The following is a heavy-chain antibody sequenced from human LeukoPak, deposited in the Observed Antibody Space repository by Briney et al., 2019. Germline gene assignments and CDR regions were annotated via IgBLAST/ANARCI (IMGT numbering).Heavy chain of an antibody. CDR2: IIPIFGTA. CDR1: GGTFSSYA. J-gene: IGHJ6*03. CDR3: ARDRTRVVPAGYYYYYYMDV. D-gene: IGHD2-2*01. V-gene: IGHV1-69*13. Sequence: SVKVSCKASGGTFSSYAISWVRQAPGQGLEWMGGIIPIFGTANYAQKFQVRVTITADESTSTAYMELSSLRSEDTAVYYCARDRTRVVPAGYYYYYYMDVWGKGTTVTVSS.